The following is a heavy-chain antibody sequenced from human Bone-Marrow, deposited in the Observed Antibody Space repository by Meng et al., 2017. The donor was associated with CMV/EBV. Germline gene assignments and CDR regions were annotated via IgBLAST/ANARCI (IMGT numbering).Heavy chain of an antibody. D-gene: IGHD2-2*01. CDR1: GYTFTGYY. Sequence: ASVKVSCKASGYTFTGYYMHWVRQAPGQRLEWMGWINPNSGGTNYAQKFQGRVTMTRDTSISTAYMELSRLRSDDTAVYYCARDRRYCSSTSCYWGDAFDIWGQGTMVTVSS. V-gene: IGHV1-2*02. J-gene: IGHJ3*02. CDR2: INPNSGGT. CDR3: ARDRRYCSSTSCYWGDAFDI.